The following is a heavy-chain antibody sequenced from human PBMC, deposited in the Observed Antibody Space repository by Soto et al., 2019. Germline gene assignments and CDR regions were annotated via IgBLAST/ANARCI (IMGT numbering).Heavy chain of an antibody. Sequence: PSETVSRTCTVSGGSLSGGDNYWSWIRQLPGKGIEWIGHIHYGGSTNYSPSFKSRVILSVDTSKSQFSLNLTSATAADTAVYFCARESGPGSFDWFDAWGQGTPVTVSS. CDR3: ARESGPGSFDWFDA. V-gene: IGHV4-30-4*01. J-gene: IGHJ5*02. CDR2: IHYGGST. D-gene: IGHD3-10*01. CDR1: GGSLSGGDNY.